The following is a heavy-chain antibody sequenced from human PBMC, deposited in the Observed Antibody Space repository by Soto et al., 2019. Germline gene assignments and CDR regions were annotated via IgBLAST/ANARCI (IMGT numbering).Heavy chain of an antibody. J-gene: IGHJ2*01. CDR3: AKSGIATQWYFDL. CDR1: GGPISSSSYY. CDR2: IYYTGYT. Sequence: ETLSLTCTVSGGPISSSSYYWGWIRQPPGKGLEWIGTIYYTGYTYYNLSLKSRVTISVDTSKDQFSLRLSSVTAADTAVYFCAKSGIATQWYFDLWGRGTLVTVS. D-gene: IGHD1-20*01. V-gene: IGHV4-39*01.